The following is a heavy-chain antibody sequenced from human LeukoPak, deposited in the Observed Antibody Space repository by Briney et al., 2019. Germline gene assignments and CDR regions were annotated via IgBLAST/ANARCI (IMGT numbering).Heavy chain of an antibody. CDR3: ARGIGPRSAFDY. Sequence: ASVKVSCKTSGYTFTDYYLHWVRQAPGQGLEWVGWINPDSGGTNDAQMFQGGVTMTRDTSISTAYMELNNLRSDDTAFYYCARGIGPRSAFDYWGQGTLVTVSS. CDR2: INPDSGGT. V-gene: IGHV1-2*02. D-gene: IGHD3-16*02. J-gene: IGHJ4*02. CDR1: GYTFTDYY.